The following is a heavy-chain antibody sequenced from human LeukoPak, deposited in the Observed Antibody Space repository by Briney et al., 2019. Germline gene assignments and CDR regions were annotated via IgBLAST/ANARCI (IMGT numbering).Heavy chain of an antibody. CDR3: ARGVMLRGVIIGQYFDY. J-gene: IGHJ4*02. V-gene: IGHV3-11*06. CDR1: GFTFSDYY. Sequence: GGSLRLSCAASGFTFSDYYMTWIRQAPGKGLEWVSYISSSSSYTNYADSVKGRFTISRDNAKNSLYLQMNSLRAEDTAVYYCARGVMLRGVIIGQYFDYWGQGTLVTVSS. CDR2: ISSSSSYT. D-gene: IGHD3-10*01.